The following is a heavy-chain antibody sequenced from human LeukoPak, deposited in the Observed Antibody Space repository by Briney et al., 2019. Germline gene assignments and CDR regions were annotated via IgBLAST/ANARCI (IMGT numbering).Heavy chain of an antibody. J-gene: IGHJ3*01. D-gene: IGHD2-21*02. CDR1: GFTVSSKY. CDR3: ARERYCGGDCYSFAFDV. Sequence: GGSLRLSCAASGFTVSSKYMSWVRQAPGKGLEWVSIFYSGGDSTNYADSVKGRFTISRDNSKNTLYLQMNSLRADDTAVYYCARERYCGGDCYSFAFDVWGQGTVVTVSS. V-gene: IGHV3-66*01. CDR2: FYSGGDST.